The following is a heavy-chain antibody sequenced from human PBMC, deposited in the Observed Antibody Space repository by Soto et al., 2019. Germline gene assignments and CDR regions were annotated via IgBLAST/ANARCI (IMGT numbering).Heavy chain of an antibody. J-gene: IGHJ3*02. V-gene: IGHV4-31*03. CDR1: GGSISSGGCY. D-gene: IGHD3-10*01. Sequence: QVQLQESGPGLVKPSQTLSLTCTVSGGSISSGGCYWSWIRQHPGKGLEWFGYIYYSGSTYYNPSLTGRVTISVDTSKNQFSLKRSSVTAADTAVYYCNGVGVWFGPGAFDIWGQGTMVTVSS. CDR2: IYYSGST. CDR3: NGVGVWFGPGAFDI.